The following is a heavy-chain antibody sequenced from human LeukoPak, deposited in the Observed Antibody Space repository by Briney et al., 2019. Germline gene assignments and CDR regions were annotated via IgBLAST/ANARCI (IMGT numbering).Heavy chain of an antibody. V-gene: IGHV3-7*02. CDR2: IKQDGSEK. CDR1: GFTFSNYW. D-gene: IGHD3-3*01. J-gene: IGHJ4*02. Sequence: GGSLRLSCAASGFTFSNYWMSWVRQAPGKGLEWVANIKQDGSEKYYVDSVKGRFTISRDNSKNTLYLQMNSLRAEDTAVYYCARASANYDFWSDYSYFFDYWGQGTLVTVSS. CDR3: ARASANYDFWSDYSYFFDY.